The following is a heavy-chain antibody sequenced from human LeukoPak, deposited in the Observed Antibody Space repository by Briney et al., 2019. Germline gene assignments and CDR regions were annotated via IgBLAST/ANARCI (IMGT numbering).Heavy chain of an antibody. Sequence: PGGSLRLSCAASGFRFDDYGMSWVRHRPGKGLEWVSGINRSSGDTGYADSVKGRFTISRDNAKNSLYLQMNSLRAEDTALYYCVRVMGYCSDGSCYPRGVGYYYMDVWGKGTTVTIS. CDR2: INRSSGDT. CDR1: GFRFDDYG. CDR3: VRVMGYCSDGSCYPRGVGYYYMDV. J-gene: IGHJ6*03. V-gene: IGHV3-20*04. D-gene: IGHD2-15*01.